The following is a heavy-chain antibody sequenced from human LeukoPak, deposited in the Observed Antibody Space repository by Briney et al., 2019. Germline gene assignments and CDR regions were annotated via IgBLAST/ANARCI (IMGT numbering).Heavy chain of an antibody. CDR2: IHYSGST. D-gene: IGHD2-21*01. CDR1: GGSISSYY. V-gene: IGHV4-59*01. CDR3: ARVMDTGYGGELLGYYYYMDV. J-gene: IGHJ6*03. Sequence: SETLSLTCTVSGGSISSYYWSWIRQPPGKGLEWIGYIHYSGSTNNNPSLKSRVTISVDTSKNQFSLKLSSVTAADTAVYYCARVMDTGYGGELLGYYYYMDVWGKGTTVTVSS.